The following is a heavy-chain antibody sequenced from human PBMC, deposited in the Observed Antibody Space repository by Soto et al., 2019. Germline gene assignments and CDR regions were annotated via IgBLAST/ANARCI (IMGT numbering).Heavy chain of an antibody. Sequence: QVQLVQSGAEVKKPGASVKVSCKASGYTFTSYDINWVRQATGQGLEWMGWMNPNSGNTGYAQKFQGRVTMTRNTSISTAYMELSSLRSEDTAVYYCARASAVRYSYYYYGMDVWGQGTTVTVSS. D-gene: IGHD6-13*01. CDR3: ARASAVRYSYYYYGMDV. CDR2: MNPNSGNT. J-gene: IGHJ6*02. CDR1: GYTFTSYD. V-gene: IGHV1-8*01.